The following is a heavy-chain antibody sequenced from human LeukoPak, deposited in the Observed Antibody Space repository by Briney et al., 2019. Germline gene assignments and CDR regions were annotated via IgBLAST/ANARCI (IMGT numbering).Heavy chain of an antibody. V-gene: IGHV3-9*01. D-gene: IGHD3-22*01. Sequence: GGSLRLSCAASGFTFDDYAMHWVRQAPGKGLEWVSGISWNSGTIYYADSVKGRFTIDRDNSKNTVYLQMNSLRPDDTAIYFCARQEARDYYYEGLDYWGQGNLVTVPS. CDR3: ARQEARDYYYEGLDY. CDR2: ISWNSGTI. CDR1: GFTFDDYA. J-gene: IGHJ4*02.